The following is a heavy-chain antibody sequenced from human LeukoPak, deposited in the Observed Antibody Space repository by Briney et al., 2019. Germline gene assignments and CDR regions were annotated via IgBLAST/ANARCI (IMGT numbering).Heavy chain of an antibody. D-gene: IGHD1-20*01. V-gene: IGHV4-61*01. Sequence: SETLSLTCAVSGYSISSGYYWSWIRQPPGKGLEWIGYIYYSGSTNYNPSLKSRVTISVDTSKNQFSLKLSSVAAADTAVYYCARDRGVSVTGTTPDGDYYYYYMDVWGKGTTVTVSS. CDR1: GYSISSGYY. J-gene: IGHJ6*03. CDR2: IYYSGST. CDR3: ARDRGVSVTGTTPDGDYYYYYMDV.